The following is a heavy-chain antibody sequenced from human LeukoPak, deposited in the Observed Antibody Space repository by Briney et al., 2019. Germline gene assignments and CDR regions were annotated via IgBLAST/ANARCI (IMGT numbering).Heavy chain of an antibody. V-gene: IGHV3-30*18. D-gene: IGHD5-18*01. CDR3: AKDARGYSYGYGDWFDP. CDR1: RFTFSSYG. Sequence: PGGSLRLSCAASRFTFSSYGMHWVRQAPGKGLEWVAVISYDGSNKYYADSVKGRFTISRDNSKNTLYLQMNSLRAEDTAVYYCAKDARGYSYGYGDWFDPWGQGTLVTVSS. CDR2: ISYDGSNK. J-gene: IGHJ5*02.